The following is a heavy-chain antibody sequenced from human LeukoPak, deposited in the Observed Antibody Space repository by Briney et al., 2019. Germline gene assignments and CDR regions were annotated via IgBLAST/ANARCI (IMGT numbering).Heavy chain of an antibody. CDR3: ARAPWLRYTFDH. Sequence: SETLSLTCAVYGGSFSGYYWSWIRQPPGKGLEWIGEINHSGSTNYNPSLKSRVTISVDTSKNQFSLKLSSVTAADTAVYYCARAPWLRYTFDHWGQGTLVTVSS. CDR2: INHSGST. J-gene: IGHJ4*02. CDR1: GGSFSGYY. V-gene: IGHV4-34*01. D-gene: IGHD5-12*01.